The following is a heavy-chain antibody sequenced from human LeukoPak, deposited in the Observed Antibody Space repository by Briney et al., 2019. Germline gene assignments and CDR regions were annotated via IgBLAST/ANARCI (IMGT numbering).Heavy chain of an antibody. J-gene: IGHJ4*02. D-gene: IGHD3-22*01. CDR3: ARVEYSSGYYSDY. Sequence: PSETLSLTCAVYGGSFSGYYSSWIREPPGKGLEWIGEINHSGSNNYNPSLKSRVTISVDTSKNQFSLKLSSVTAADTAVYYCARVEYSSGYYSDYWGQGTLVTVSS. CDR1: GGSFSGYY. V-gene: IGHV4-34*01. CDR2: INHSGSN.